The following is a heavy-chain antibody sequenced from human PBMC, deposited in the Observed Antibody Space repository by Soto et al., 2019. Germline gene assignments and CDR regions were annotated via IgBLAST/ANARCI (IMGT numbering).Heavy chain of an antibody. V-gene: IGHV3-23*01. J-gene: IGHJ6*03. CDR1: GFTFSSYS. D-gene: IGHD1-26*01. Sequence: RVSLGLSCAASGFTFSSYSMSWVRQAPGKGLEWVSAISGSGGSTYYADSVKGRLTISRDNSKNTLYLQMNSLRAEDTAVYYCARASPPMELYYYYYYMDVWGKGTTVTVSS. CDR2: ISGSGGST. CDR3: ARASPPMELYYYYYYMDV.